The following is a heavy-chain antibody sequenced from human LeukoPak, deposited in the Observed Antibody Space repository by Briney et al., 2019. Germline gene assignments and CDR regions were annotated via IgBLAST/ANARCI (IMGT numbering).Heavy chain of an antibody. J-gene: IGHJ3*02. CDR2: ISWNSGII. V-gene: IGHV3-9*03. CDR1: GFSFDDYV. D-gene: IGHD3-16*01. CDR3: AKDSGSGGFGAFDI. Sequence: GGSLRLSCAASGFSFDDYVMHWVRQAPGKGLEWVSGISWNSGIIGYVDSVKGRFTISRDNAKDSLYLQMNSLRAEDMALYYCAKDSGSGGFGAFDIWGQGTMVTVSS.